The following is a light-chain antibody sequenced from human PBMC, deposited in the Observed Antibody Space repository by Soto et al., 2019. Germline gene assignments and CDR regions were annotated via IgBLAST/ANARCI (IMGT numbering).Light chain of an antibody. CDR1: QSISSW. V-gene: IGKV1-5*03. CDR3: QQYLSYPLT. CDR2: KTS. J-gene: IGKJ4*01. Sequence: DIQMTPSPSTLSASVGDRVTITCRASQSISSWLAWHQQKPGKVPKVLIYKTSSLESGVPSRFSGSGSGTEFTLTISSLQPDDFATYYCQQYLSYPLTFGGGTKVDIK.